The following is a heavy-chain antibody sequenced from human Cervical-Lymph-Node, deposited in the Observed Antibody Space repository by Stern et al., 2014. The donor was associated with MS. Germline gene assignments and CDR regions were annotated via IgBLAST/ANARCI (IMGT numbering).Heavy chain of an antibody. CDR1: GYTFIDHA. CDR2: INGGPGTT. D-gene: IGHD4-11*01. V-gene: IGHV1-3*01. J-gene: IGHJ4*02. CDR3: ARQPDYSDFLDF. Sequence: QMQLVQSGAEVKKPGASMTISCKTSGYTFIDHAIHWVRQAPGQRLEWMGWINGGPGTTKYSQKFQGRVSFTRDKAASAAYMDLSSLSPDDTAVYYCARQPDYSDFLDFWGQGTLVTVSS.